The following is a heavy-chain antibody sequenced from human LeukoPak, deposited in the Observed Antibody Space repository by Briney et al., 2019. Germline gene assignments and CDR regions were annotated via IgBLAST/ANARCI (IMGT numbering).Heavy chain of an antibody. CDR1: GFTFSSYA. CDR3: ARWENYDSAFDI. Sequence: PGGSLRLSCAASGFTFSSYAMSWVRQAPGKGLEWVSAISGSGGSTYYADSVKGRFTISRDNSKNTLYLQMNSLRAEDTAVYYCARWENYDSAFDIWGQGTMVTVSS. CDR2: ISGSGGST. D-gene: IGHD5-12*01. V-gene: IGHV3-23*01. J-gene: IGHJ3*02.